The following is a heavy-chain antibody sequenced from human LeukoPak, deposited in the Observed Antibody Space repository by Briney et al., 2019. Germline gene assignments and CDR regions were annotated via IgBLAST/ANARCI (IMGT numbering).Heavy chain of an antibody. CDR1: GYTFTGYY. Sequence: ASVKVSCKASGYTFTGYYMHWVRRAPGQGLEWMGWINPNSGGTNYAQKFQGRVTMTRDTSTSTVYMELSSLRSEDTAVYYCARDYEYSSSSGYYYYYMDVWGKGTTVTVSS. D-gene: IGHD6-6*01. J-gene: IGHJ6*03. V-gene: IGHV1-2*02. CDR3: ARDYEYSSSSGYYYYYMDV. CDR2: INPNSGGT.